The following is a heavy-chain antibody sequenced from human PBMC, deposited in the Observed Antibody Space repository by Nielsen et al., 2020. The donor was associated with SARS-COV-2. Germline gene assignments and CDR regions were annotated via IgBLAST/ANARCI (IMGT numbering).Heavy chain of an antibody. D-gene: IGHD4-23*01. CDR3: ARERGKIDY. V-gene: IGHV4-61*08. CDR1: GGSISSGDYY. J-gene: IGHJ4*02. Sequence: SETLSLTCTVSGGSISSGDYYWSWIHQPPGKGLEWMGYIYYSGSTNYNPSLKSRVTISVDTSKNQFSLKLSSVTAADTAVYYCARERGKIDYWGQGTLVTVSS. CDR2: IYYSGST.